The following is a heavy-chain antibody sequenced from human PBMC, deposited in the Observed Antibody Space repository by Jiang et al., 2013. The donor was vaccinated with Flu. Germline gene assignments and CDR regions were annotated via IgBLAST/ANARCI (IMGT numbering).Heavy chain of an antibody. D-gene: IGHD5-12*01. V-gene: IGHV4-39*07. CDR2: IYHSGST. CDR1: GGSLSSTTYY. CDR3: ARAQKXSGFELPYFDH. Sequence: GPGLVKSSETLSLTCSVSGGSLSSTTYYWGWIRQPPGKGLEWIGSIYHSGSTYYNPSLRSRLTLSVHTSKNQIFLKLTSVTAADTAVYYCARAQKXSGFELPYFDHWGPGSPGSPSPQ. J-gene: IGHJ4*02.